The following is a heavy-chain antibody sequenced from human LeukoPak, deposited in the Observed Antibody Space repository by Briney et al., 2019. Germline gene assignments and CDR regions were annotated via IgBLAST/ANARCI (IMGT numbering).Heavy chain of an antibody. D-gene: IGHD6-19*01. CDR1: GFIFNNYA. Sequence: SLRLSCAGSGFIFNNYAMHWVRQPPGKGLECVSGISWNSGTIGYADSVRGRFTISRDNAKNSLYLQMDSLRVEDTAFYYCAKDNRRHYTSGPNPDSLHWGQGALVTVSS. J-gene: IGHJ4*02. V-gene: IGHV3-9*01. CDR3: AKDNRRHYTSGPNPDSLH. CDR2: ISWNSGTI.